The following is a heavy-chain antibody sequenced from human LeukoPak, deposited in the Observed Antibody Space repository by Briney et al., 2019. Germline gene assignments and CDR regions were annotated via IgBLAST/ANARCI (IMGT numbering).Heavy chain of an antibody. CDR3: AKARRTSGYYYYGMDV. D-gene: IGHD2-2*01. J-gene: IGHJ6*02. V-gene: IGHV3-23*01. Sequence: GGSLRLSCAASGFTLTSYAMSWVRQAPGKGLEWDSAISGSGGSTYYTDSVKGRFTISRDNSKNALYLQMNSLRAEDTAVYYCAKARRTSGYYYYGMDVWGQGTTVTVSS. CDR1: GFTLTSYA. CDR2: ISGSGGST.